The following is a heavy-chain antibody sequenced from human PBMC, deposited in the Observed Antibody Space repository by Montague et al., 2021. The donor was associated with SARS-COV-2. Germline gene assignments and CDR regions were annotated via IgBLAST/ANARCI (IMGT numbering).Heavy chain of an antibody. D-gene: IGHD6-13*01. CDR2: IYYSGST. CDR1: GGSISSGGYY. CDR3: ARKEMKYSSIWSTGGNWFDP. J-gene: IGHJ5*02. V-gene: IGHV4-39*01. Sequence: SETLSLTCTVSGGSISSGGYYWSWIRQPPGKGLEWIGSIYYSGSTYYNPSLKSRVTISVDTSKNQFSLKLSSVTAADTAVYYCARKEMKYSSIWSTGGNWFDPWGQGTLVTVSS.